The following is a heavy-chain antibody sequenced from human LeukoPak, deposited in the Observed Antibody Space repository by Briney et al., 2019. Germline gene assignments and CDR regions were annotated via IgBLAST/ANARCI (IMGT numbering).Heavy chain of an antibody. CDR1: GGSFSGYY. CDR3: ASTSSSWYGETYNWFDP. V-gene: IGHV4-34*01. Sequence: SETLSLTCAVYGGSFSGYYWSWIRQPPGKGLDWIGEINHSGSTNYNPSLKSRVTISVDTSKNQFSLKLSSVTAADTAVYYCASTSSSWYGETYNWFDPWGQGTLVTVSS. J-gene: IGHJ5*02. D-gene: IGHD6-13*01. CDR2: INHSGST.